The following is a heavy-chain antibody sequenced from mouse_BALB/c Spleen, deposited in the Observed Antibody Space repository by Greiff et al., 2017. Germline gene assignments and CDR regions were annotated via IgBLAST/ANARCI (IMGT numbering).Heavy chain of an antibody. CDR3: ARERRDYGSSYGYFDV. D-gene: IGHD1-1*01. CDR1: GYSFTGYY. CDR2: INPYNGAT. V-gene: IGHV1-31*01. J-gene: IGHJ1*01. Sequence: EVQLQQSGPELVKPGASVKISCKASGYSFTGYYMHWVKQSHVKSLEWIGRINPYNGATSYNQNFKDKASLTVDKSSSTAYMELHSLTSEDSAVYYCARERRDYGSSYGYFDVWGAGTTVTVSS.